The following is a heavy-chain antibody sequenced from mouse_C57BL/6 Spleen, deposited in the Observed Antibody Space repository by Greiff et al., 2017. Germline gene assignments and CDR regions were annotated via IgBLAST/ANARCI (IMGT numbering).Heavy chain of an antibody. D-gene: IGHD1-1*01. Sequence: QVQLKQPGTELVKPGASVKLSCKASGYTFTSYWMHWVKQRPGQGLEWIGNINPSNGGTNYNEKFKSKATLTVDKSSSTAYMQLSSLTSEDSAVYYCAREGTVVATPFDYWGQGTTLTVSS. J-gene: IGHJ2*01. CDR1: GYTFTSYW. V-gene: IGHV1-53*01. CDR2: INPSNGGT. CDR3: AREGTVVATPFDY.